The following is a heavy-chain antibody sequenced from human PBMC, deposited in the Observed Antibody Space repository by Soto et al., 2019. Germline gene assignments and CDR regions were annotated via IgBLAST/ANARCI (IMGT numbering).Heavy chain of an antibody. Sequence: PGESLKISCKGSGYSFTSYWISWVRQMPGKGLEWMGRIDPSDSYTNYSPSFQGHVTISADKSISTAYLQWSSLKASDTAMYYCASVTYSSSCYYFDYWGQGTLVTVSS. CDR1: GYSFTSYW. J-gene: IGHJ4*02. D-gene: IGHD6-13*01. CDR2: IDPSDSYT. V-gene: IGHV5-10-1*01. CDR3: ASVTYSSSCYYFDY.